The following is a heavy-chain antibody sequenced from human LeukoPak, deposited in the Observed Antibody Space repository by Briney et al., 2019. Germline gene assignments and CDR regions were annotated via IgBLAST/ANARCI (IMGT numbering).Heavy chain of an antibody. CDR3: ARERTPGSGYGVDY. J-gene: IGHJ4*02. CDR1: GFTFSSYG. CDR2: IRYDGSNK. Sequence: GGSLRLSCAASGFTFSSYGMSWVRQAPGKGLEWVAFIRYDGSNKYYADSVKGRFTISRDNSKNTLYLQMNSLRAEDTAVYYCARERTPGSGYGVDYWGQGTVVTVSS. V-gene: IGHV3-30*02. D-gene: IGHD6-25*01.